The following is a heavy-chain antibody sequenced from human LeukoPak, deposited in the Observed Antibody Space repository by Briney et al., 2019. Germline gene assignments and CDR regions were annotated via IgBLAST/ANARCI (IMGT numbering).Heavy chain of an antibody. V-gene: IGHV3-11*04. CDR1: GFTFSDYY. CDR3: ARDTYYDFWSGYRHDAFDI. Sequence: GGSLRLSCAASGFTFSDYYMSWIRQAPWKGLEWVSCISSSGSTIYYADSVKGRFTISRDNAKNSLYLQMNSLRAEDTAVYYCARDTYYDFWSGYRHDAFDIWGQGTMVTVSS. CDR2: ISSSGSTI. D-gene: IGHD3-3*01. J-gene: IGHJ3*02.